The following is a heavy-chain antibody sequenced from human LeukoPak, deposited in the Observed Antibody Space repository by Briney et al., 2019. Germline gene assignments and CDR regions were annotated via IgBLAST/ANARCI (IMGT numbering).Heavy chain of an antibody. Sequence: SETLSLTCAVYGASFSGYYWSWIREPPGKELEWIGEINPSGSTNYNAALKSRVTISVDTSKDQFSLKLNSVNAADTAVYYCARRRRVNGFDVWGQGTVVTVSS. D-gene: IGHD3-3*01. V-gene: IGHV4-34*01. CDR3: ARRRRVNGFDV. CDR2: INPSGST. J-gene: IGHJ3*01. CDR1: GASFSGYY.